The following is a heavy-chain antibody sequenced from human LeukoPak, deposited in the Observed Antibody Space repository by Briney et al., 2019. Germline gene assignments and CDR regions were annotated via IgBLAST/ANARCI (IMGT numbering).Heavy chain of an antibody. CDR1: GFTFINYA. Sequence: GGSLRLSCAASGFTFINYAMTWVRQAPGKGPEWLSGFTGGGSGAYYADSVKGRFTISRDNSMNTLSLQMNSLRAEDTAIYYCARGHNSGSYYYMDVWGKGTTVTVSS. CDR2: FTGGGSGA. D-gene: IGHD6-19*01. CDR3: ARGHNSGSYYYMDV. J-gene: IGHJ6*03. V-gene: IGHV3-23*01.